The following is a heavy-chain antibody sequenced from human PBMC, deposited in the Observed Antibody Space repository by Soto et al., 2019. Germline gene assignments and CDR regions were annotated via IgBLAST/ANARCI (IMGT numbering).Heavy chain of an antibody. J-gene: IGHJ6*02. CDR3: ARSEYGGNSGYYYGMDV. CDR2: IIPIFGTA. Sequence: SVKVSCKASGGTFSSYAISWVRQAPGQGLEWMGGIIPIFGTANYAQKFQGRVTITADESTSTAYMELSSPRSEDTAVYYCARSEYGGNSGYYYGMDVWGQGTTVTVSS. V-gene: IGHV1-69*13. CDR1: GGTFSSYA. D-gene: IGHD4-17*01.